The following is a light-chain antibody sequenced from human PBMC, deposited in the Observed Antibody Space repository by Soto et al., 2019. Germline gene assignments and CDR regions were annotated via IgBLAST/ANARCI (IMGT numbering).Light chain of an antibody. CDR3: SSYTSSSTRV. Sequence: LTQPASVSGSPGQSITISCTGTSSDVGAYDYVSWYQQHPDKAHKLMIYEVSNRPSGVSDRFSGSKSVNTATLTISGLQAEDEADYYCSSYTSSSTRVFGTGTKVTVL. CDR1: SSDVGAYDY. J-gene: IGLJ1*01. V-gene: IGLV2-14*03. CDR2: EVS.